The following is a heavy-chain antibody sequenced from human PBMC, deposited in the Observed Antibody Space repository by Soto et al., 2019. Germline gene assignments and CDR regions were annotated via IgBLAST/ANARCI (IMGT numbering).Heavy chain of an antibody. J-gene: IGHJ6*02. CDR3: ARDRTDTAMASYYYCGIYV. CDR2: INPSGGST. D-gene: IGHD5-18*01. CDR1: GYTFTSYY. V-gene: IGHV1-46*01. Sequence: ASVKLSCKASGYTFTSYYMNWVRQATGQGLEWMGIINPSGGSTSYAQQFQGRVTMTRDTSTSTVYMELSSLCTEDTAVYYCARDRTDTAMASYYYCGIYVWGQGTTGRVSS.